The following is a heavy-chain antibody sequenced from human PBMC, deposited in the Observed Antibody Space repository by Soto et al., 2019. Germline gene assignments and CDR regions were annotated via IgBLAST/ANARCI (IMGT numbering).Heavy chain of an antibody. V-gene: IGHV3-7*01. CDR1: GFTFNNYW. D-gene: IGHD6-13*01. CDR2: LKQAGREK. CDR3: ARGSSTWYHDQRFDY. J-gene: IGHJ4*02. Sequence: EVQLVESGGGLVQPGGSLRLSCAASGFTFNNYWMSWVRQAPGKGLEWVALLKQAGREKYYVDSVKGRFTISRDNAKNSLYLQMTSLRAEDTAVYYCARGSSTWYHDQRFDYWGQGTLVTVSS.